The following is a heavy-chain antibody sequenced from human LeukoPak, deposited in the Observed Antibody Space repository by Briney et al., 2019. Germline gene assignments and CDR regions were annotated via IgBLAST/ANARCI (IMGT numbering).Heavy chain of an antibody. D-gene: IGHD6-13*01. J-gene: IGHJ5*02. Sequence: PSETLSLTCTVSGGSISSGGYYWSWIRQHPGKGLEWIGYIYYSGSTYYNPSLKSRVTISVDTSKNQFSLKLSSVTAADTAFYYCARAYTSSCRWFDPWGQGTLVTVSS. CDR1: GGSISSGGYY. CDR2: IYYSGST. V-gene: IGHV4-31*03. CDR3: ARAYTSSCRWFDP.